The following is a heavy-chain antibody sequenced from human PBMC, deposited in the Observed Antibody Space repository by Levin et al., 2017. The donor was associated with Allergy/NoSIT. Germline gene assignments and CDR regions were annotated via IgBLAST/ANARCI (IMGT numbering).Heavy chain of an antibody. V-gene: IGHV3-21*01. D-gene: IGHD2-2*02. CDR1: GFTFSSYS. J-gene: IGHJ4*02. Sequence: GGSLRLSCAASGFTFSSYSMNWVRQAPGKGLEWVSSISSSSSYIYYADSVKGRFTISRDNAKNSLYLQMNSLRAEDTAVYYCARAPWVVVPAAIEEGGGYWGQGTLVTVSS. CDR3: ARAPWVVVPAAIEEGGGY. CDR2: ISSSSSYI.